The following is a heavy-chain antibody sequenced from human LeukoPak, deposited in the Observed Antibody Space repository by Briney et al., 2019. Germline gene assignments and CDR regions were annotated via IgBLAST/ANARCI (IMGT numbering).Heavy chain of an antibody. V-gene: IGHV3-23*01. D-gene: IGHD3-3*02. CDR1: GFTFSSYA. CDR2: ISGSGGST. CDR3: AKSISRPYYMDV. Sequence: GGSLRLSCAASGFTFSSYAMSWVRQAPGKGLEWVSAISGSGGSTYYADSVKGRFTISRDNSKNALYLQMNSLRAEDTAVYYCAKSISRPYYMDVWGKGTTVTVSS. J-gene: IGHJ6*03.